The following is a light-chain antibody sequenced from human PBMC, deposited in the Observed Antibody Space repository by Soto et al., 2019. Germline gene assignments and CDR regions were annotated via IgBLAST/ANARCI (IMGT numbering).Light chain of an antibody. CDR2: DAS. J-gene: IGKJ1*01. CDR1: QSVSSSD. Sequence: IVLTQSPGTLSLSPGERATLSCRAIQSVSSSDLAWYRQKPGQAPRLLIYDASSRATGIPDRFSGSGSGTDFTLTISRLEPEDFAVYYCQQYGSSPPRTFGQGTKV. V-gene: IGKV3-20*01. CDR3: QQYGSSPPRT.